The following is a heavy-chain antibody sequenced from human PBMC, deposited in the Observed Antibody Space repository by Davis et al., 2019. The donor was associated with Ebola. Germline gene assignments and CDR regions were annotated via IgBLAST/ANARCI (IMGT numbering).Heavy chain of an antibody. J-gene: IGHJ4*02. V-gene: IGHV1-18*01. CDR3: ARAQFPTTSDH. Sequence: AASVKVSCKASGYTFTSHGIIWVRQAPGQGLEWVGWINPHNGNTNYAQNVQGRVTMTTDTSTSTAYMEVGSLRSDETAVYYCARAQFPTTSDHWGQGTLVTVSS. CDR1: GYTFTSHG. CDR2: INPHNGNT. D-gene: IGHD1-1*01.